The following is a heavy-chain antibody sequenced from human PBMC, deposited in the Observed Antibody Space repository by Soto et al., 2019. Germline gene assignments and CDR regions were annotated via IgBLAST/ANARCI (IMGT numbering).Heavy chain of an antibody. J-gene: IGHJ4*02. D-gene: IGHD6-6*01. CDR1: GYTFTYYT. CDR3: ARKRQLDYFDY. V-gene: IGHV1-3*01. Sequence: QVQLVQSGAEVKEPGASVKVSCKASGYTFTYYTIHWVRQAPGQGLEWMGSISSGNGNTKFSQKFQDRVTFTRDTSAGTAYMELGSLRSADTAVYYWARKRQLDYFDYWGQGTLVTVSS. CDR2: ISSGNGNT.